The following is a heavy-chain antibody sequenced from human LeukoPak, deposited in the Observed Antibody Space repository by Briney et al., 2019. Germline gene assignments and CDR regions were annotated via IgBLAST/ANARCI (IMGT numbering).Heavy chain of an antibody. J-gene: IGHJ4*02. CDR2: INHSGST. Sequence: SETLSLTCAVYGGSFSGYYWSWIRQPPGKGLEWIGEINHSGSTNYNPSLKSRVTISVDTSKNQFSLKLSSVTAADTAVYYCARDSAIQGYFDYWGQGTLVTVSS. CDR3: ARDSAIQGYFDY. V-gene: IGHV4-34*01. D-gene: IGHD2-21*02. CDR1: GGSFSGYY.